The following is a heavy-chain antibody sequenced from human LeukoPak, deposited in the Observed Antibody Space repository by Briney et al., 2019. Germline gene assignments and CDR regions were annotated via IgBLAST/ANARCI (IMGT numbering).Heavy chain of an antibody. D-gene: IGHD6-13*01. CDR1: GGSISSGGYS. V-gene: IGHV4-30-2*01. J-gene: IGHJ5*02. CDR3: ARAYSSSWYSGDWFDP. CDR2: IYHSGST. Sequence: SETLSLTCAVSGGSISSGGYSWSWIRQPPGKGLEWIGYIYHSGSTYYDPSLKSRVNISVDRSKNQFSLKLSSVTAADTAVYYCARAYSSSWYSGDWFDPWGQGTLVTVSS.